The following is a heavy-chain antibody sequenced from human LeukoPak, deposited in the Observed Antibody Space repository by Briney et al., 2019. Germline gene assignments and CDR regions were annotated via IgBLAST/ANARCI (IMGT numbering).Heavy chain of an antibody. D-gene: IGHD3-22*01. CDR3: ARDSGGYYDSSGYYYLSYFDY. V-gene: IGHV3-30-3*01. CDR2: ISYDGSNK. CDR1: GFTFSSYA. J-gene: IGHJ4*02. Sequence: GRSLRLSCAASGFTFSSYAMHWVRQAPGKGLEWAAVISYDGSNKYYADPVKGRFTISRDNSKNTLYLQMNSLRAEDTAVYYCARDSGGYYDSSGYYYLSYFDYWGQGTLVTVSS.